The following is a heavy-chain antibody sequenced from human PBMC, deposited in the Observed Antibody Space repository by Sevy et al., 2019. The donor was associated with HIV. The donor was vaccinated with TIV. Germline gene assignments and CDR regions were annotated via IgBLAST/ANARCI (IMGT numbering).Heavy chain of an antibody. J-gene: IGHJ6*02. V-gene: IGHV3-23*01. Sequence: GGSLRLSCTASGFIFSTYAMTWVRQAPGKGLEWVSAISGSGGSTYYAHSLKGRFTIFRDNSKNTLYLQMNNLRAEDTAVYYCAKGDSTFYGLDVWGQGTTVTVSS. CDR2: ISGSGGST. CDR3: AKGDSTFYGLDV. D-gene: IGHD6-13*01. CDR1: GFIFSTYA.